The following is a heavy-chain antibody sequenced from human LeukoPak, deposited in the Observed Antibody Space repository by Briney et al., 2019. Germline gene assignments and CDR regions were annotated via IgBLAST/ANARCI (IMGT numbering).Heavy chain of an antibody. D-gene: IGHD3-10*01. J-gene: IGHJ4*02. CDR2: INPDGSEK. CDR1: GFTFNIHW. V-gene: IGHV3-7*01. Sequence: PGGSLRLSCAASGFTFNIHWMTWVRQAPGKGLERVAKINPDGSEKYYVDSVKGRFTISRDNTKNSVYVQMNSLRADDTAVYFCAKEEWFRFDIWGQGTSVTVSS. CDR3: AKEEWFRFDI.